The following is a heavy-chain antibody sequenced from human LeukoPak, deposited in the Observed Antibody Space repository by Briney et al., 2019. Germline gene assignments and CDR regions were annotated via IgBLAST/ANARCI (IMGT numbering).Heavy chain of an antibody. Sequence: PSETLSPTCTVSGGSISSSSYYWGWIRQPPGKGLEWIGSIYYSGSTYYNPSPKSRVTISVDTSKNQFSLKLSSVTAADTAVYYCAGQRRAYDYVWGSYRGSAFDIWGQGTMVTVSS. CDR2: IYYSGST. CDR3: AGQRRAYDYVWGSYRGSAFDI. CDR1: GGSISSSSYY. D-gene: IGHD3-16*02. J-gene: IGHJ3*02. V-gene: IGHV4-39*01.